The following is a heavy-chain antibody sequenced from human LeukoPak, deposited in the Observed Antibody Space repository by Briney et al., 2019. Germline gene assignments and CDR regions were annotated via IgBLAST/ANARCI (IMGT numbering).Heavy chain of an antibody. D-gene: IGHD2-21*02. J-gene: IGHJ3*02. Sequence: SETLSLTCAVYGGSFSGYYWSWIRQPPGKGLEWIGEINHSGSTNYNPSLKSRVTISVDTSKNQFSLKLSSVTAADTAVYYCARGTRLIVVVTAIPDAFDIWGQGAMVTVSS. V-gene: IGHV4-34*01. CDR3: ARGTRLIVVVTAIPDAFDI. CDR1: GGSFSGYY. CDR2: INHSGST.